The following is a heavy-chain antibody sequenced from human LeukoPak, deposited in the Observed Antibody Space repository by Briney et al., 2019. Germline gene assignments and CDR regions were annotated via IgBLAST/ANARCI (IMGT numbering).Heavy chain of an antibody. CDR3: ARGPGRRWYGDWFDP. CDR1: GFTFSSYG. D-gene: IGHD6-13*01. CDR2: IRYDGSNK. V-gene: IGHV3-30*02. J-gene: IGHJ5*02. Sequence: GGSLRLSCAASGFTFSSYGMHWVRQAPGKGLEWVAFIRYDGSNKYYADSVKGRFTISRDNSKNTLYLQMNSLRSEDTAVYYCARGPGRRWYGDWFDPWGQGTLVTVSS.